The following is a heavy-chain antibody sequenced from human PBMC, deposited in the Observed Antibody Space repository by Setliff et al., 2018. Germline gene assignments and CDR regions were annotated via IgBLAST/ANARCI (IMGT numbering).Heavy chain of an antibody. CDR1: GYIFNSYG. J-gene: IGHJ4*02. Sequence: AASVKVSCKASGYIFNSYGIAWVRQAPGQGLEWMGWISPYNGKTNHAQNLQGRVAMTTDTSTSTAYMELRSLRSDDTAVYYCARGRDPAYYYDSGGYYWDYWGQGTLVTVSS. V-gene: IGHV1-18*01. D-gene: IGHD3-22*01. CDR2: ISPYNGKT. CDR3: ARGRDPAYYYDSGGYYWDY.